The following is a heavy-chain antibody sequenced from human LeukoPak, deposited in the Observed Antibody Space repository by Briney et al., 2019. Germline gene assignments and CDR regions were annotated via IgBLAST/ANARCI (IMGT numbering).Heavy chain of an antibody. CDR3: AKGGTLWPLDY. CDR1: GFTFSSYA. Sequence: PGGLRLSCAASGFTFSSYAMSWVRQAPGKGLEWVSAISGSGGSTYYADSVKGRFTISRDNSKNTLYLQMNSLRAEDTAVYYCAKGGTLWPLDYWGQGTLVTVSS. V-gene: IGHV3-23*01. D-gene: IGHD2/OR15-2a*01. J-gene: IGHJ4*02. CDR2: ISGSGGST.